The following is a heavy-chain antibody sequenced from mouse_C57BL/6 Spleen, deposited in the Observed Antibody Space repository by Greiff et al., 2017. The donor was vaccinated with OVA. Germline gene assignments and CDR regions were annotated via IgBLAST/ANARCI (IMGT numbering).Heavy chain of an antibody. CDR1: GYTFTIYC. Sequence: QVQLKESGAELAKPGASVKLSCKASGYTFTIYCMHWVKQRPGQGLEWIGYINPSSGYTTYNPKFKDKATLTADKSSSTAYMQLSSLTYEDSAVYYCARWDSSGYGAMDYWGQGTSVTVSS. V-gene: IGHV1-7*01. D-gene: IGHD3-2*02. J-gene: IGHJ4*01. CDR2: INPSSGYT. CDR3: ARWDSSGYGAMDY.